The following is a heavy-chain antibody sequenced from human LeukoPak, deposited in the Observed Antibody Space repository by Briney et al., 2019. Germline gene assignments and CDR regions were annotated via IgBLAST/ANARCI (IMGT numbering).Heavy chain of an antibody. V-gene: IGHV4-31*03. Sequence: SSETLSLTCTVSGGSISSGGYYWSWIRQHPGKGLEWIGYIYYSGSTYYNPSLKSRVTISVDTSKNQFSLKLSSVTAADTAVYYCARGRGLDYDILTGYYPPEPTALDAFDIWGQGTMVTVSS. J-gene: IGHJ3*02. CDR2: IYYSGST. CDR3: ARGRGLDYDILTGYYPPEPTALDAFDI. CDR1: GGSISSGGYY. D-gene: IGHD3-9*01.